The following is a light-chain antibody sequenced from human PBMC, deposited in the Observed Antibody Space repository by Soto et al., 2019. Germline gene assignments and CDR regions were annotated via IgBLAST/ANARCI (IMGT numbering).Light chain of an antibody. CDR2: GAS. CDR3: YQYGTSPRT. J-gene: IGKJ1*01. Sequence: PGERATLSCRASQSLRSGDLACYQQIPGQAPGLLIYGASSRATGIPDGFSGSGSGTDFNLTVSRLAPEDFAVYYCYQYGTSPRTFGQGTKVEIK. CDR1: QSLRSGD. V-gene: IGKV3-20*01.